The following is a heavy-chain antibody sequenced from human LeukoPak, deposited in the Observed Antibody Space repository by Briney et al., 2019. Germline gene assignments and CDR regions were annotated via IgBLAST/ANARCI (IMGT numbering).Heavy chain of an antibody. V-gene: IGHV1-18*01. Sequence: GASVKVSCKAFGYTFTSYGISWVRQAPGQGLEWMGWISAYNGNTNYAQKLQGRVTMTTDTSTSTAYMELRSLRSDDAAVYYCASLIEYSSSRVSTDDAFDIWGQGTMVTVSS. D-gene: IGHD6-6*01. CDR3: ASLIEYSSSRVSTDDAFDI. CDR2: ISAYNGNT. J-gene: IGHJ3*02. CDR1: GYTFTSYG.